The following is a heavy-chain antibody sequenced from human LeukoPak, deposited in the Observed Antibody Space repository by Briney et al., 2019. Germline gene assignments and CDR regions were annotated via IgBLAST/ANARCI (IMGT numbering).Heavy chain of an antibody. CDR3: ARDTQHYYDSSGYYSL. Sequence: PSETLSLTCTVSGGSISSSGYYWGWIRQPPGKGLEWIGNIYYSGSTYYNPSLKSRVTISVDTSKNQFSLKLSSVTAADTAAYYCARDTQHYYDSSGYYSLWGQGTLVTVSP. CDR2: IYYSGST. V-gene: IGHV4-39*07. CDR1: GGSISSSGYY. J-gene: IGHJ4*02. D-gene: IGHD3-22*01.